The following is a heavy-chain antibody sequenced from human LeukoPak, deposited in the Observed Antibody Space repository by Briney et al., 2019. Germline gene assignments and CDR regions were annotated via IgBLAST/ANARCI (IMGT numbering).Heavy chain of an antibody. Sequence: SETLSLTCSVSGGSISSSYWSWIRQPPGKGLEWIGYIYYSGSTNYNPSLKSRVTISIDTSKNQFSLKLSSVTAADTAVYYCATEVAAAGPDYWGQGTLVTVSS. CDR3: ATEVAAAGPDY. CDR2: IYYSGST. D-gene: IGHD6-13*01. J-gene: IGHJ4*02. CDR1: GGSISSSY. V-gene: IGHV4-59*01.